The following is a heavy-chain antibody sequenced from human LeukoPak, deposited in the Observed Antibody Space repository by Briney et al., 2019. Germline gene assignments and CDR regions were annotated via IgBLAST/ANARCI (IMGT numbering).Heavy chain of an antibody. CDR3: ASGRDMIATLPY. V-gene: IGHV4-59*06. CDR2: IYYSGST. Sequence: PSETVSRNGTVSGGSISSYYWSWIGQPPGKGLEWIGYIYYSGSTYYNSSLKSLVSISVDTSQNQFSLNLNSVTAADTAVYYCASGRDMIATLPYWGQGTLVTVSS. CDR1: GGSISSYY. J-gene: IGHJ4*02. D-gene: IGHD2-21*01.